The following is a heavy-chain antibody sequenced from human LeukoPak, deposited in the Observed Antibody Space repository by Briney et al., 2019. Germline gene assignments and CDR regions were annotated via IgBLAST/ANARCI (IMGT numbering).Heavy chain of an antibody. CDR1: GFAFSRYS. D-gene: IGHD6-25*01. V-gene: IGHV3-48*01. CDR2: ISSTSDTI. Sequence: PGGSLRLSCAGSGFAFSRYSMNWVRQAPGRGLEWISFISSTSDTIYYADSVKGRFTIPRDNARDSLYLQMNNLRAEDTALYFCARDRIVLKPAAPNWFDPGAREPWSPSPQ. CDR3: ARDRIVLKPAAPNWFDP. J-gene: IGHJ5*02.